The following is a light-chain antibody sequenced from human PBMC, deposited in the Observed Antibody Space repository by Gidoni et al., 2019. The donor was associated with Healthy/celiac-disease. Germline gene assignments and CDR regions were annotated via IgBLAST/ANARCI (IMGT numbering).Light chain of an antibody. J-gene: IGKJ1*01. CDR3: QPSYSTSPT. V-gene: IGKV1-39*01. CDR2: AAS. Sequence: DIQMTQSPSSLSASVGDRVTITCRASQSISSYLNWYQQKPGKAPKLLIYAASSLQSGVPSRFIGSGSGTDFTLILSRLQPDDFATYYCQPSYSTSPTFGRGTKVEIK. CDR1: QSISSY.